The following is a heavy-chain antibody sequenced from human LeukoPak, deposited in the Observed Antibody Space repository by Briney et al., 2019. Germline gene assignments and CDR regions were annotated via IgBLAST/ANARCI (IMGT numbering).Heavy chain of an antibody. CDR2: IYYSGST. Sequence: SETLSLTCTGSGGSISSYYWSWIRQPPGKGLEWIGYIYYSGSTNYNPSLKSRVTISVDTSKNQFSLKLSSVTAADTAVYYCARAGVLDWFDPWGQGTLVTVSS. CDR1: GGSISSYY. J-gene: IGHJ5*02. V-gene: IGHV4-59*01. CDR3: ARAGVLDWFDP. D-gene: IGHD7-27*01.